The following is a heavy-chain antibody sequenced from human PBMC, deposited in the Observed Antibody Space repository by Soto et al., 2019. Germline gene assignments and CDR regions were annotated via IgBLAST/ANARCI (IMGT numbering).Heavy chain of an antibody. D-gene: IGHD3-10*01. Sequence: QVQLVQSGAEVKKPGSSVKVSCKASGGTFSSYAISWVRQAPGQGLEWMGGIIPIFGTANYAQKFQGRVTITADESTSTAYMELSSLRSEDTAVYYCARELVGHAMVRGVIPWFDPWGQGTLVTVSS. J-gene: IGHJ5*02. CDR1: GGTFSSYA. CDR3: ARELVGHAMVRGVIPWFDP. V-gene: IGHV1-69*12. CDR2: IIPIFGTA.